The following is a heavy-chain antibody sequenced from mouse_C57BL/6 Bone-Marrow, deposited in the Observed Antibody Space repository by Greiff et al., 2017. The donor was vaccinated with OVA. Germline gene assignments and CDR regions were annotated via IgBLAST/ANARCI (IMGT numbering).Heavy chain of an antibody. CDR3: THNEYGIRGY. D-gene: IGHD1-1*01. CDR1: GFNIKDDY. Sequence: EVQLQQSGAELVRPGASVKLSCTASGFNIKDDYMHWVKQRPEQGLEWIGWIDPENGDTEYASNFQGKATITADTSSNTAYLQHSSLTTEDTAVYDCTHNEYGIRGYWGQGTTLTVSS. CDR2: IDPENGDT. J-gene: IGHJ2*01. V-gene: IGHV14-4*01.